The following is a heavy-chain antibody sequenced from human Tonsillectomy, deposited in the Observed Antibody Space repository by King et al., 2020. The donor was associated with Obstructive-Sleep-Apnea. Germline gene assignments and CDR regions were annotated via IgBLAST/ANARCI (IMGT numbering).Heavy chain of an antibody. CDR2: INHSGST. CDR1: GGSFSGYY. Sequence: VQLQQWGAGLLKPSETLSLTCAVYGGSFSGYYWSWIRQPPGKGLEWIGEINHSGSTNYNPSLKSRVTISVDTSKNQFSLKLSSVTAADTAVYYCARGRRNERITIFGVVIGVVVYFDYWGQGTLVTVSS. J-gene: IGHJ4*02. D-gene: IGHD3-3*01. CDR3: ARGRRNERITIFGVVIGVVVYFDY. V-gene: IGHV4-34*01.